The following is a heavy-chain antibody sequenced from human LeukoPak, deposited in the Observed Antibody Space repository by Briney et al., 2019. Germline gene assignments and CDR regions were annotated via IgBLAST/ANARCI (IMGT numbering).Heavy chain of an antibody. J-gene: IGHJ4*02. CDR2: ISYDETNE. Sequence: GGSLRLSCAASGFTFSSYNMHWVRQAPGKGLEWVAAISYDETNEFYADSVKGRFTISRDNSTNTLYLQVNGLRADDTAVYYCARDWSSGWYDYWGQGTLVTVSS. CDR3: ARDWSSGWYDY. CDR1: GFTFSSYN. V-gene: IGHV3-30-3*01. D-gene: IGHD6-19*01.